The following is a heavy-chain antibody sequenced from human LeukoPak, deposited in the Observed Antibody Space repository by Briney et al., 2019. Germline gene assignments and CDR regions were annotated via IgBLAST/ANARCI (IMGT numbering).Heavy chain of an antibody. J-gene: IGHJ6*03. CDR3: ARESGSNSYYYYYMDV. Sequence: SETLSLTCTVSGGSISSYYWSWIRQPPGKGLEWIGYIYYSGSTNYNPSLKSRVTISVDTSKNQFSLELSSVTAADTAVYYCARESGSNSYYYYYMDVWGKGTTVTVSS. V-gene: IGHV4-59*01. CDR1: GGSISSYY. D-gene: IGHD1-26*01. CDR2: IYYSGST.